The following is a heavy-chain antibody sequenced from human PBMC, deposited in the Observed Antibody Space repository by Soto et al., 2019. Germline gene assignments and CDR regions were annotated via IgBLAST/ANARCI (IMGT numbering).Heavy chain of an antibody. CDR3: ARGFNYGYFDY. CDR1: GFTVNSNY. Sequence: GGSLRLSCAASGFTVNSNYMTWVRQAPGKGLEWVSVIYSGGTTDYADSVKGRFTITRDTSKNTLSLQMNSLRAEDTAVYYCARGFNYGYFDYWGQGTLVTVSS. D-gene: IGHD5-18*01. V-gene: IGHV3-53*01. J-gene: IGHJ4*02. CDR2: IYSGGTT.